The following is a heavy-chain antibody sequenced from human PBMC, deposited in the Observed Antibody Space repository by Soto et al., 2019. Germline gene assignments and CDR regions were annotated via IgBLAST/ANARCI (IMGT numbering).Heavy chain of an antibody. D-gene: IGHD3-16*02. CDR2: IYYSGST. CDR3: ARHGHYDYIWGSYRPNWFDP. Sequence: QVQLQESGPGLVKPSETLSLTCTVSGGSISSYYWSWIRQPPGKGLEWIGYIYYSGSTNYNPSLKSRVTISVDTSKNQFSLKLSSVTAADPAVYYCARHGHYDYIWGSYRPNWFDPWGQGTLVTVSS. J-gene: IGHJ5*02. CDR1: GGSISSYY. V-gene: IGHV4-59*08.